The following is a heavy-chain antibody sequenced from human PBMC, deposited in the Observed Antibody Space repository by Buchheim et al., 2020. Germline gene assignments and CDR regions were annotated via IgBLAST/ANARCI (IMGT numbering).Heavy chain of an antibody. CDR1: GGSFSGYY. D-gene: IGHD6-13*01. CDR2: INDSRST. V-gene: IGHV4-34*01. J-gene: IGHJ5*02. Sequence: QVQLQQWGAGLLKPSETLSLTCAVYGGSFSGYYWSWIRQPPGKGLEWIGEINDSRSTNHNPSLKSRVTISLDTSKNQFSLKLSSVTAADTAVYYCARGFYSSSFGWFDPWGQGTL. CDR3: ARGFYSSSFGWFDP.